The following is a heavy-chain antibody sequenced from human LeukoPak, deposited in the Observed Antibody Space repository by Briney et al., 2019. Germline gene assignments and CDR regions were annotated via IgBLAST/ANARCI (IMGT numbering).Heavy chain of an antibody. CDR2: INTNTGNP. CDR1: GYTFTSYA. J-gene: IGHJ4*02. D-gene: IGHD2-2*01. Sequence: ASVKVSCKASGYTFTSYAMNWVRQAPGQGLEWMGWINTNTGNPTYAQGFTGRFVFSLDTSVSTAYLQISSLKAEDTAVYYCARDGVVVPAAPLDYWGQGTLVTVSS. CDR3: ARDGVVVPAAPLDY. V-gene: IGHV7-4-1*02.